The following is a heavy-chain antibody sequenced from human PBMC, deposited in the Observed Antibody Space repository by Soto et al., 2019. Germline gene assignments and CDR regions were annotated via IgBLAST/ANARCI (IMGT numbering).Heavy chain of an antibody. CDR2: IYYDGST. V-gene: IGHV4-39*07. Sequence: SETLSLTCTVSGGSISSGAYYWSWIRQHPGKGLECVGTIYYDGSTHYNPSLKSRLTISVDTSKNQFSLKLSSVTAADTAVYYCARRYGEGYAYGWWYFDVWGRGTLVTVSS. D-gene: IGHD5-18*01. CDR1: GGSISSGAYY. CDR3: ARRYGEGYAYGWWYFDV. J-gene: IGHJ2*01.